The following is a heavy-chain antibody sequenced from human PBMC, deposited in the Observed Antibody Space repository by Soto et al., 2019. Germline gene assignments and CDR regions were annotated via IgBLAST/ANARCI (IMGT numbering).Heavy chain of an antibody. V-gene: IGHV3-33*01. J-gene: IGHJ3*01. CDR1: GFTFDNYG. CDR2: IWYDGSKS. D-gene: IGHD3-16*01. Sequence: GGSLRLSCAVSGFTFDNYGMNWVRQAPGKGLEWVASIWYDGSKSYYGESVEGRFSIARDNSKDTLYLQMSSLRAEDTAVYYCARTNDAYGGAFDFWGRGTTVTVSS. CDR3: ARTNDAYGGAFDF.